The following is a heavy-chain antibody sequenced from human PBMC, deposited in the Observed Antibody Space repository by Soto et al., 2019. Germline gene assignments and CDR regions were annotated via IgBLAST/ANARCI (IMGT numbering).Heavy chain of an antibody. CDR2: IIPIFGTA. D-gene: IGHD4-17*01. V-gene: IGHV1-69*01. J-gene: IGHJ5*02. Sequence: SVKVSCQASGGTFSSYAISWVRQAPVQGLEWMGGIIPIFGTANYAQKFQGRVTITADESTSTAYMELSSLRSEDTAVYYCARVPHYGDYVGGWFDPWGQGTLVTVSS. CDR1: GGTFSSYA. CDR3: ARVPHYGDYVGGWFDP.